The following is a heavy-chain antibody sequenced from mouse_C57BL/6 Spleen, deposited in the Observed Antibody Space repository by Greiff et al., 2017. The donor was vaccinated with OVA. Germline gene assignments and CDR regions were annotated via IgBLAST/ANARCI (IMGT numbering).Heavy chain of an antibody. CDR2: INPNYGTT. D-gene: IGHD1-1*01. CDR1: GYTFTDYN. Sequence: EVQLQQSGPELVKPGASVKISCKASGYTFTDYNMNWVKQSNGKSLEWIGVINPNYGTTSYNQKFKGKATLTVDQSSSTAYMQLNSLTSEDSAVYYCARAIYYGSSPGRYFDVWGTGTTVTVSS. CDR3: ARAIYYGSSPGRYFDV. V-gene: IGHV1-39*01. J-gene: IGHJ1*03.